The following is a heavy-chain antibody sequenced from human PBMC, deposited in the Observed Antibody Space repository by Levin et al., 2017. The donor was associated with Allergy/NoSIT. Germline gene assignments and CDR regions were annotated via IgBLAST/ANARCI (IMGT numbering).Heavy chain of an antibody. D-gene: IGHD2-2*01. Sequence: SETLSLTCTVSAGSITDYYWSWILQPPGKGLEWIGYIYHSRTSNYTPSLRSRATIAVDPSKNQLSLKVTSVTAADTAVYYCARALDCSTTSCPMAYDSWGQGTLVTVSS. CDR3: ARALDCSTTSCPMAYDS. J-gene: IGHJ4*02. V-gene: IGHV4-59*01. CDR1: AGSITDYY. CDR2: IYHSRTS.